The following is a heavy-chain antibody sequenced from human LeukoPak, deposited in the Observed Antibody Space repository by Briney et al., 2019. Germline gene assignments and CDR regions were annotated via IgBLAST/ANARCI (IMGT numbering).Heavy chain of an antibody. Sequence: PGGSLRLSCAASGFIFSSYRMNWVRQAPGKGLEWVSYISSSSSTIYYADSVKGRFTISRDNAKNSLFLQMNSLRAEDTAVYYCARDRDPGYYDTNGYRRVNAFDIWGQGTMVTVSS. CDR3: ARDRDPGYYDTNGYRRVNAFDI. CDR2: ISSSSSTI. D-gene: IGHD3-22*01. J-gene: IGHJ3*02. V-gene: IGHV3-48*04. CDR1: GFIFSSYR.